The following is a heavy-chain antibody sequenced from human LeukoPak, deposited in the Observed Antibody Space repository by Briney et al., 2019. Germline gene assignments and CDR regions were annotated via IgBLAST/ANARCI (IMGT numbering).Heavy chain of an antibody. CDR2: ISGSGGTT. Sequence: GGSLRLSCAGSGFTFSSYAMSWVRQAPGKGLEWVSAISGSGGTTYYADSVKGRFTTSRDNSKNTLYLQMNSLRAEDTAVYYCAKDTSGSYFTGDYWGQGTLVTVSS. D-gene: IGHD3-22*01. CDR3: AKDTSGSYFTGDY. J-gene: IGHJ4*02. V-gene: IGHV3-23*01. CDR1: GFTFSSYA.